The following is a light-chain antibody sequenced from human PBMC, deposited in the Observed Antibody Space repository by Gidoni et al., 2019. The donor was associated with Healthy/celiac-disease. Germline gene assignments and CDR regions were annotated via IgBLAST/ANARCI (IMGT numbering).Light chain of an antibody. CDR3: QRRSNWPPLT. V-gene: IGKV3-11*01. CDR2: DAS. J-gene: IGKJ4*01. CDR1: QSVSSY. Sequence: IVLTQSPATLSLSPGERATLSCRASQSVSSYLAWDQQKPGQAPRLLIYDASNRATGIPARFSGSGSGTDFTLTISSLEPEDFAVYYCQRRSNWPPLTFGGGTKVEIK.